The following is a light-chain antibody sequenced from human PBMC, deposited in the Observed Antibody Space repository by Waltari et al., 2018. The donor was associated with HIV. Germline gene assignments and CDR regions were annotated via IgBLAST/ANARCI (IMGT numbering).Light chain of an antibody. Sequence: VIWMTQSQSLLSVPTGDRANISCRMRPGINDYLAWYEQKPGKAPDLLIYGASTLQSGVPARFSGCGSGTYFTLSISCVESEDFATYYCQHDYSFPWTFGQGTKVEMK. CDR1: PGINDY. V-gene: IGKV1D-8*01. J-gene: IGKJ1*01. CDR2: GAS. CDR3: QHDYSFPWT.